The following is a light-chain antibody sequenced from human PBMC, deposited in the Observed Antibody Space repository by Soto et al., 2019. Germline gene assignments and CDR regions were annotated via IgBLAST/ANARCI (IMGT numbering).Light chain of an antibody. Sequence: IVLTQSPATLSLSPWEKATLSCRASQSVTHYLAWYQHKPGQAPRLLIYDASSRATGIPARFSGSGSGTDFTLTISSLEPEDFAVYYCQQRSNWPRITFGQGTRLEIK. CDR1: QSVTHY. V-gene: IGKV3-11*01. CDR3: QQRSNWPRIT. J-gene: IGKJ5*01. CDR2: DAS.